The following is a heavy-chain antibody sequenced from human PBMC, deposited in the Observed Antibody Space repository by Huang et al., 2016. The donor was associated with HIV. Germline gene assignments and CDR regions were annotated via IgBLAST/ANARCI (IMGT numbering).Heavy chain of an antibody. Sequence: QVQLQESGPGRVKPSETLSLTCTVSGDSVSSGSYYWSWIRQPRGKGLEWIGYIRRSEKSNDNPSRKSRVAMSIDTPRNQFTLRLTSVTAADTAVYYCATEPCHNAGWDPPDLWGQGTLVTVSS. CDR1: GDSVSSGSYY. J-gene: IGHJ4*02. CDR3: ATEPCHNAGWDPPDL. V-gene: IGHV4-61*01. D-gene: IGHD6-19*01. CDR2: IRRSEKS.